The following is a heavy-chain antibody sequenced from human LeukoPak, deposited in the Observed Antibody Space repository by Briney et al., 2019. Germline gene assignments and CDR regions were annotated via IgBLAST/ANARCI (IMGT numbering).Heavy chain of an antibody. CDR3: AREGQFSGSNGVIYMDV. D-gene: IGHD1-26*01. J-gene: IGHJ6*03. CDR1: GYTFTGYY. CDR2: INPNSGGT. V-gene: IGHV1-2*02. Sequence: GASVKVSCKTSGYTFTGYYIHWVRQAPGKGLNWMEWINPNSGGTDYAQKFQGRVIMTRDTSIRTAYMELSRLRSDDTAVYFCAREGQFSGSNGVIYMDVWGKGTTVTISS.